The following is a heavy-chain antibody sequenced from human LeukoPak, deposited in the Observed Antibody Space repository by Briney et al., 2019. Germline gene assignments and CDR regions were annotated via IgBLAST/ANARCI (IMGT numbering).Heavy chain of an antibody. Sequence: SETLSLTCTVSGGSISSYYWSWIRQPPGKGLEWIGYIYYSGSTNYNPSLKSRVTISVDTSKNQFSLKLSSVTAADTAVYYSARTALYSSSWHFDYWGQGTLVTVSS. D-gene: IGHD6-13*01. CDR3: ARTALYSSSWHFDY. V-gene: IGHV4-59*01. J-gene: IGHJ4*02. CDR2: IYYSGST. CDR1: GGSISSYY.